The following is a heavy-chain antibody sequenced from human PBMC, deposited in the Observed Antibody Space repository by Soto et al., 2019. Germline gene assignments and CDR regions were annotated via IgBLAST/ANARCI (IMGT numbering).Heavy chain of an antibody. CDR1: GFTFSDYG. D-gene: IGHD1-1*01. V-gene: IGHV3-33*01. CDR3: ARQSLGNIRLRGFDY. J-gene: IGHJ4*02. CDR2: IWYDGSEK. Sequence: QVQLVESGGGVVQPGRSLRLSCAASGFTFSDYGMHWVRQAPGKGLEWVAVIWYDGSEKYYADSVKGRFTISRDNSKNTLYLQMNSLRVEDTALSCCARQSLGNIRLRGFDYWGQGALVTVSS.